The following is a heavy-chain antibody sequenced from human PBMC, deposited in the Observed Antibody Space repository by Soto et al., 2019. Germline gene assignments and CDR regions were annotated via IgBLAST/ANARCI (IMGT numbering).Heavy chain of an antibody. CDR2: IWYDGSNK. Sequence: QVQLVESGGGVVQPGRSLRLSCAASGFTFSSYGMHWVRQAPGKGLEWVAVIWYDGSNKYYADSVKGRFTISRDNSKKTLYLQMNSLRAEDTAVYYCARARYCSGGSCYHYYYGMDVWGQGTTVTVSS. CDR3: ARARYCSGGSCYHYYYGMDV. D-gene: IGHD2-15*01. V-gene: IGHV3-33*01. CDR1: GFTFSSYG. J-gene: IGHJ6*02.